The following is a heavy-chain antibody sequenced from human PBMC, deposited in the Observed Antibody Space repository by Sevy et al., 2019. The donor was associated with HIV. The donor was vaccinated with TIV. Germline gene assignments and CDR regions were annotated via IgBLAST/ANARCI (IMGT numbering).Heavy chain of an antibody. CDR2: IIPIFGTA. D-gene: IGHD6-13*01. CDR3: ASLFVRIAAAGTWYYGMDV. V-gene: IGHV1-69*13. CDR1: GGTFSSYA. Sequence: ASVKVSCKASGGTFSSYAISWVRQAPGQGLEWMGGIIPIFGTANYAQKFQGRVTITADESTSTANMELSSLRSEDTAVYYCASLFVRIAAAGTWYYGMDVWGQGTTVTVSS. J-gene: IGHJ6*02.